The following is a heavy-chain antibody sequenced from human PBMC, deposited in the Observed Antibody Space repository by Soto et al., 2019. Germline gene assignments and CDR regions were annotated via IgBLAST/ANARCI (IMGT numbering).Heavy chain of an antibody. CDR1: GFTFSSYS. V-gene: IGHV3-21*01. D-gene: IGHD3-10*01. Sequence: PGGSLRLSCAASGFTFSSYSMNWVRQAPGKGLEWVSSISSSSSYIYYADSVKGRFTISRDNAKNSLYLQMNSLRAEDTAVYYCARDLYGSGSYYLYWGQGTLVTVSS. CDR3: ARDLYGSGSYYLY. CDR2: ISSSSSYI. J-gene: IGHJ4*01.